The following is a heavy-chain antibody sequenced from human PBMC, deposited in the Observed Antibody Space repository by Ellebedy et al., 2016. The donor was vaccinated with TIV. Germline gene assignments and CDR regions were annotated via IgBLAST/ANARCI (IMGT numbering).Heavy chain of an antibody. CDR2: IYYSGST. Sequence: MPGGSLRLSCTVSGGSISTSTYYWGWIRQPPGKGLEWIGSIYYSGSTYYNPSLKSRVTISVETSKNQFALKLSSVTAADTAVYYCARGGATSSRYWRNWGQGALVTVSS. CDR1: GGSISTSTYY. D-gene: IGHD2-2*01. V-gene: IGHV4-39*06. CDR3: ARGGATSSRYWRN. J-gene: IGHJ4*02.